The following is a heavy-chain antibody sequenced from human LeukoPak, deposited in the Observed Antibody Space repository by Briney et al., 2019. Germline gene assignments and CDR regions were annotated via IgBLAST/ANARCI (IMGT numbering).Heavy chain of an antibody. CDR2: VYYSGST. V-gene: IGHV4-61*01. J-gene: IGHJ3*01. Sequence: PSETLSLTCTVSGGSVRSDSYYWSWIWQPPGKGLEWIGYVYYSGSTNYNPSLKSRVTISVDTSKNQFSLKLRSVTAADTAVYYCVREAATDYYDSSGYYRQTEVFDAWGQGTMVTVSS. CDR1: GGSVRSDSYY. CDR3: VREAATDYYDSSGYYRQTEVFDA. D-gene: IGHD3-22*01.